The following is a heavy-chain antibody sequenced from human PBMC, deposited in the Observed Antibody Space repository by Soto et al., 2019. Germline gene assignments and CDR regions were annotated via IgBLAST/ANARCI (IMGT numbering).Heavy chain of an antibody. J-gene: IGHJ4*02. CDR3: GTQVGGRILIFVFSHFET. V-gene: IGHV3-23*01. CDR2: ISASGSNT. D-gene: IGHD3-3*02. Sequence: EVQLLESGGALVQPGGSLRLSCAASGFTFSEYAMSWVRQAPGKGLEWVSRISASGSNTEYGDSVMGRFTISRANSKNAGYGQMSSLRAEATALYYWGTQVGGRILIFVFSHFETWGQGTGVTVSS. CDR1: GFTFSEYA.